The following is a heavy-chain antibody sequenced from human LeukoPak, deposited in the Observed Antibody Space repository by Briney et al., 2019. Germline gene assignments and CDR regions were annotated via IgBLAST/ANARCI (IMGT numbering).Heavy chain of an antibody. D-gene: IGHD3-9*01. CDR3: ARGYFDWLPDY. V-gene: IGHV4-59*01. CDR2: IYYSGST. J-gene: IGHJ4*02. CDR1: GGSISSYY. Sequence: PSETLSLTCTVSGGSISSYYWSWIRRPPGKGLEWIGYIYYSGSTNYNPSPKSRVTISVDTSKNQLSLKLSSVTAADTAVYYCARGYFDWLPDYWGQGTLVTVSS.